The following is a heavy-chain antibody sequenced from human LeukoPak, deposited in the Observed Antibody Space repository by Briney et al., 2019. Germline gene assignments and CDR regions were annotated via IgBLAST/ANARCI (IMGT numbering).Heavy chain of an antibody. CDR1: GYSISSGYY. J-gene: IGHJ4*02. V-gene: IGHV4-38-2*02. D-gene: IGHD3-10*01. CDR2: IYHSGST. CDR3: ASSLGVGETRY. Sequence: SETLSLTCTVSGYSISSGYYWGWIRQPPGKGLEWIGSIYHSGSTYYNPSLKSRVTISVDTSKNQFSLKLSSVTAADTAVYYCASSLGVGETRYWGQGTLVTVSS.